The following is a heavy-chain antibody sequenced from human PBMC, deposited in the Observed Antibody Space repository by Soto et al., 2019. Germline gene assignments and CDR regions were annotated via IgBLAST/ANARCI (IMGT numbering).Heavy chain of an antibody. J-gene: IGHJ4*02. CDR3: ARHKTDLRFLEWSYYFDL. V-gene: IGHV3-30-3*01. D-gene: IGHD3-3*01. CDR1: GFTFSSYA. CDR2: ISYDGSNK. Sequence: QVQLVESGGGVVQPGRSLRLSCAASGFTFSSYAMHWVRQAPGKGLEWVAVISYDGSNKYYADSVKGRFTISRDNSKNTPYLQMNILRAEDSPVYYCARHKTDLRFLEWSYYFDLWGQGTLVTVSS.